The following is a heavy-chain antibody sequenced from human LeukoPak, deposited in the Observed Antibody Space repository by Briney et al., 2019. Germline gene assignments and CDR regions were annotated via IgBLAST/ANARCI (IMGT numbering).Heavy chain of an antibody. CDR1: GFTFSSYA. CDR2: ISYDGSNK. J-gene: IGHJ4*02. D-gene: IGHD3-10*01. V-gene: IGHV3-30*04. Sequence: GGSLRLSCADSGFTFSSYAMHWVRQAPGKGLEWVAVISYDGSNKYYADSVKGRFTISRDNSKNTLYLQMNSLRAEDTAVYYCASVEVSGYFDYWGQGTLVTVSS. CDR3: ASVEVSGYFDY.